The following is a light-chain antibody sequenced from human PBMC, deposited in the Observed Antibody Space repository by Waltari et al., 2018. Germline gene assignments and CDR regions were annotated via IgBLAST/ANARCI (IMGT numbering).Light chain of an antibody. CDR1: SGHSSYA. V-gene: IGLV4-69*01. J-gene: IGLJ3*02. CDR2: LNSDGSH. Sequence: QLVLTQSPSASASLGSSVKLTCPLSSGHSSYAIAWHHQQPEKGPQYLMKLNSDGSHSKGDGIPDRFSGSSSGAERYLTISSLQSEDEADYYCQTWGTGIWVFGGGTKLTVL. CDR3: QTWGTGIWV.